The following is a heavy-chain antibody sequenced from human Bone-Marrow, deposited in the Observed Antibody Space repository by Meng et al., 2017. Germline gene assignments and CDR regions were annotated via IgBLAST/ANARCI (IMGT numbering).Heavy chain of an antibody. CDR3: ARESVVVVAATIADYYYYGMDV. CDR2: INPSGGST. V-gene: IGHV1-46*01. D-gene: IGHD2-15*01. CDR1: GYTFTSYY. Sequence: SVKVSCKASGYTFTSYYMHWVRQAPGQGLEWMGIINPSGGSTSYAQKFQGRVTMTRDTSTSTVYMELSSLRSEDTAVYYCARESVVVVAATIADYYYYGMDVWGQGTTVTVSS. J-gene: IGHJ6*02.